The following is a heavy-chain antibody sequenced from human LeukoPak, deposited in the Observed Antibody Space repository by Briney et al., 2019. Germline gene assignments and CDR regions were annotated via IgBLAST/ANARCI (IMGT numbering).Heavy chain of an antibody. V-gene: IGHV3-64*01. CDR3: ARGSRSFALLWSDSNDFDY. D-gene: IGHD3-3*01. J-gene: IGHJ4*02. CDR1: GFTFSSYA. CDR2: ISSNGGST. Sequence: SGGSLRLSCAASGFTFSSYAMHWVRQAPGKGLEYVSAISSNGGSTYYANSVKGRFTISRDNSKNTLYLQMGSLRAEDMAVYYCARGSRSFALLWSDSNDFDYWGQGTLVTVSS.